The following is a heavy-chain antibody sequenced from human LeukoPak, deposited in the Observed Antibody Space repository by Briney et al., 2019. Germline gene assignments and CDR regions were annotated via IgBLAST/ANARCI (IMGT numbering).Heavy chain of an antibody. Sequence: PGGSLRLPCAASGFTFGSYEMNWVRHAPGRGLEWVSHISGGGESTVYPDAVKGRFTISRDNAKNSLYLQMNSLRVEDTGVYYCARRSGRRYEYWGQGVLVTVSP. CDR1: GFTFGSYE. CDR2: ISGGGEST. CDR3: ARRSGRRYEY. J-gene: IGHJ4*02. D-gene: IGHD5-24*01. V-gene: IGHV3-48*03.